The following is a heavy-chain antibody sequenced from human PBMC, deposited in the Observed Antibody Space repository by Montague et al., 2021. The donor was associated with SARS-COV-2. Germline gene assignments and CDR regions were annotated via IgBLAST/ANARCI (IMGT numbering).Heavy chain of an antibody. J-gene: IGHJ4*02. CDR2: IYHTGNT. D-gene: IGHD3-22*01. CDR3: ASPKEGSGYYRPFDY. CDR1: GASVTSTNW. Sequence: SETLSLTCGVSGASVTSTNWWSWVRQPTGKGLEWIGEIYHTGNTNYSPSLKNRVSISLGKSKNQLSLRLNSVTAADTAVYYCASPKEGSGYYRPFDYWGQGILVTVSS. V-gene: IGHV4-4*02.